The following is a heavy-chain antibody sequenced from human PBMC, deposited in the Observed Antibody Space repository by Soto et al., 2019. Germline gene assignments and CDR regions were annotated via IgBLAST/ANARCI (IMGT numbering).Heavy chain of an antibody. D-gene: IGHD6-19*01. CDR1: GFTFSSYA. CDR2: ISGSGGST. V-gene: IGHV3-23*01. CDR3: AKDPLNYIAVAGTFDY. J-gene: IGHJ4*02. Sequence: GGSLSLSCAASGFTFSSYAMSWVRQAPGKGLEWVSAISGSGGSTYNADSVKGRFTISRDNSKNTLYLKMNSLRAEDTAVYYCAKDPLNYIAVAGTFDYWGQGTLVTVSS.